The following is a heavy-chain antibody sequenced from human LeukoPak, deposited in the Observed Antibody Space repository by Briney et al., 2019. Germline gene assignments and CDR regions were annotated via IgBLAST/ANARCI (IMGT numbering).Heavy chain of an antibody. CDR3: ARGEAGYDILTGYAPTPGDY. V-gene: IGHV4-39*07. D-gene: IGHD3-9*01. CDR1: GGSISSSSYY. J-gene: IGHJ4*02. CDR2: IYYSGST. Sequence: SETLSLTCTVSGGSISSSSYYWGWIRQPPGKGLEWIGSIYYSGSTYYNPSLKSRVTISVDTSKNQFSLKLSSVTAADTAVYYCARGEAGYDILTGYAPTPGDYWGQGTLVTVSS.